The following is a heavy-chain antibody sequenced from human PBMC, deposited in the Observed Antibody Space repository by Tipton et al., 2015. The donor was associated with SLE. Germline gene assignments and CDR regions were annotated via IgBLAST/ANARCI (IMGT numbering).Heavy chain of an antibody. V-gene: IGHV1-8*01. CDR3: ARGLRLTMVQGVEY. CDR1: GYTFASYD. CDR2: MGPNSGNT. Sequence: QVQLVQSGAEVKKPGASVKVSCKASGYTFASYDINWVRQAPRQGLEWMGWMGPNSGNTGYAQTCQGRVTMTRNTSTTTAHMELSSLTSEDTAVYYRARGLRLTMVQGVEYWGQGALVTVSS. J-gene: IGHJ4*02. D-gene: IGHD3-10*01.